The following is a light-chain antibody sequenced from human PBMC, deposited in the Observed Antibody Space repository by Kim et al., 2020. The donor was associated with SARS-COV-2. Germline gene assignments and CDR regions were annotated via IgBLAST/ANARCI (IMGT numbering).Light chain of an antibody. CDR3: AAWYDSLSACV. CDR1: SSNIGGYY. V-gene: IGLV1-47*02. CDR2: SNN. Sequence: QSVLTQPPSASGTPGQRVTISCSGSSSNIGGYYVYWYQQHPGTAPKLLIYSNNQRPSGVADSCSGSNSGTSAALPISGRRSEDEAAYYCAAWYDSLSACVFGGGTKLTVL. J-gene: IGLJ2*01.